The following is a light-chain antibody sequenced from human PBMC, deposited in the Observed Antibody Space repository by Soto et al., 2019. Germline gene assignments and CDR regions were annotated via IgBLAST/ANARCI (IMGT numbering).Light chain of an antibody. CDR1: QGIGST. CDR3: QQRSNWPHT. J-gene: IGKJ5*01. Sequence: TVLTQSPGTLSLSPGERATLSCRASQGIGSTLAWYQQKPGQTPKLLIYDASTRATGVPARFSGSGSGTDFTLTISSLEPEDFAVYYCQQRSNWPHTFGQGTRLEIK. CDR2: DAS. V-gene: IGKV3-11*01.